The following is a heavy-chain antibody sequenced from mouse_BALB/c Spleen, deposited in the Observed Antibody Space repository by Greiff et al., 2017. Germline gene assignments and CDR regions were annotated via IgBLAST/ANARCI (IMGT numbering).Heavy chain of an antibody. CDR3: AGASPSFAY. Sequence: QVQLKESGPGLVQPSQTLSITCTVSGFSLTSYCVHWVRQSPGKGLEWMGVIWSGGSTDYNAAVISRLSISKDNSKSQVFFKMNSLQANDTAIYCCAGASPSFAYWGQGTLVTVSA. J-gene: IGHJ3*01. CDR2: IWSGGST. D-gene: IGHD6-1*01. CDR1: GFSLTSYC. V-gene: IGHV2-2*02.